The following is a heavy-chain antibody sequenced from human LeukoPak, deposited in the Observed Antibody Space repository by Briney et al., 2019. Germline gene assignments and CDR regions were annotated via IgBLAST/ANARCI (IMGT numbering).Heavy chain of an antibody. CDR3: ARVDSMVNFDY. J-gene: IGHJ4*02. CDR1: RYTFTSYY. Sequence: ASVKVSCKASRYTFTSYYMHWVRQAPGQGLEWTGIINPSGGSTSYAQKFQGRVTMTRDTSTSTVYMELSSLRSEDTAVYYCARVDSMVNFDYWGQGTLVTVSS. V-gene: IGHV1-46*01. D-gene: IGHD3-10*01. CDR2: INPSGGST.